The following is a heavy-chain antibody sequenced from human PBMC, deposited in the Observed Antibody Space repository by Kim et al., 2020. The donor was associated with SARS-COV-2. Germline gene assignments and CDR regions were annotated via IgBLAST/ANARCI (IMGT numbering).Heavy chain of an antibody. CDR2: IYPSDSTT. CDR3: ARGPKFGSGENWFDP. Sequence: GESLKISCKGSEYNFTNYWIAWVRQMSGEGLEYMGTIYPSDSTTIYSPSFQGQVTISADKSITTVYLQWTGLKASDTAMYYCARGPKFGSGENWFDPWGQGTLVTVSS. J-gene: IGHJ5*02. V-gene: IGHV5-51*01. CDR1: EYNFTNYW. D-gene: IGHD3-10*01.